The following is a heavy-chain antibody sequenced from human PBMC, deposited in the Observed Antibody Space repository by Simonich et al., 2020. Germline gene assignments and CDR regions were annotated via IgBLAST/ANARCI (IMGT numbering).Heavy chain of an antibody. CDR2: IWDDGSNK. D-gene: IGHD2-15*01. J-gene: IGHJ4*02. V-gene: IGHV3-33*01. CDR3: ARDRYCSGGSCYYFDY. CDR1: GFTFSSYG. Sequence: QVQLVESGGGVVQPGRSLRLSCAASGFTFSSYGMHWVRQAPGKGLEWVAVIWDDGSNKYYADSVKGRFTISRDKSKNTLYLQMNSLRAEDTAVYYCARDRYCSGGSCYYFDYWGQGTLVTVSS.